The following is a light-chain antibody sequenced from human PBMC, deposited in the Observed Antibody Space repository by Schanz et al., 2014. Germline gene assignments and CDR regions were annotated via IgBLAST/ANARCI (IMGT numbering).Light chain of an antibody. J-gene: IGKJ2*01. CDR2: HAS. CDR3: QQYNSYGYT. CDR1: QNINTW. V-gene: IGKV1-5*01. Sequence: DIQVTQSPSTLSASVGDRVTITCRASQNINTWLAWYQQKPGKAPKLLIFHASNLGSGVPSRFSGSGSGTEFTLTISGLQPDDFATYYCQQYNSYGYTFGQGTKLEIK.